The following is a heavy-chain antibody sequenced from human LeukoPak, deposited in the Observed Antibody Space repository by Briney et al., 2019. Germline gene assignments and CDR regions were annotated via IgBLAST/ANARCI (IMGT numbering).Heavy chain of an antibody. V-gene: IGHV3-15*01. D-gene: IGHD3/OR15-3a*01. J-gene: IGHJ4*02. CDR3: TTGRTRGVFDY. Sequence: GGSLRLSCAASGFTFSNAWMSWVRQAPGKGLKWVGRIKSKTDGGTTDYAAPVKGRFTISRDDSKNTLYLQMNSLKTEDTAVYYCTTGRTRGVFDYWGQGTLVTVSS. CDR2: IKSKTDGGTT. CDR1: GFTFSNAW.